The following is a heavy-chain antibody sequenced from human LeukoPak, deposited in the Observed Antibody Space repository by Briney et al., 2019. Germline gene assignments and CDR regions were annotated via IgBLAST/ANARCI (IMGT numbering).Heavy chain of an antibody. Sequence: PSETLSLTCSVSAGSISNGDYYWGWIRQAPGKGLEWIGCIFYGESTHYNPSLKSRATISVDTSKNQFSLKLTSVTAADAAIYYCARQLPTAAADTRGYFDYWGQGTLVTVSS. CDR1: AGSISNGDYY. V-gene: IGHV4-39*01. CDR3: ARQLPTAAADTRGYFDY. CDR2: IFYGEST. D-gene: IGHD6-25*01. J-gene: IGHJ4*02.